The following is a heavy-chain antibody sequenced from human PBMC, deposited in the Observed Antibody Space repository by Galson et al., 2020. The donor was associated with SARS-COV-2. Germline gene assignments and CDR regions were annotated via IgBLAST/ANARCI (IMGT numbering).Heavy chain of an antibody. J-gene: IGHJ6*03. Sequence: GESLKISCAASGFTFSSYAMHWVRQAPGKGLEWVAVISYDGSNKYYADSVKGRFTISRDNSKNTLYLQMNSLRAEDTAVYYCANLGYCTNGVCYTPFGPHYMDVWGKGTTVTVSS. CDR1: GFTFSSYA. CDR2: ISYDGSNK. V-gene: IGHV3-30-3*01. D-gene: IGHD2-8*01. CDR3: ANLGYCTNGVCYTPFGPHYMDV.